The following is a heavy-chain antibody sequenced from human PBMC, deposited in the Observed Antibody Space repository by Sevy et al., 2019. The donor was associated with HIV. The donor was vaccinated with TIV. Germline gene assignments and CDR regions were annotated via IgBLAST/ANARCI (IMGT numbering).Heavy chain of an antibody. V-gene: IGHV3-30*02. Sequence: GGSLRLSCAASGFTFSTYGMHWVRQAPGKGLEWVAFIRYDESEQYCADSVKGPLTISRVNSKSTLSMRLSSLGDEDTAVYYCAKDPRPSHRITTFGGVDYFEYWGQGTLVTVSS. CDR3: AKDPRPSHRITTFGGVDYFEY. J-gene: IGHJ4*02. CDR1: GFTFSTYG. CDR2: IRYDESEQ. D-gene: IGHD3-3*01.